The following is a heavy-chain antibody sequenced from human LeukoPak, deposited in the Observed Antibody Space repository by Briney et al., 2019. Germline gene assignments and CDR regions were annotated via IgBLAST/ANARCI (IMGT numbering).Heavy chain of an antibody. CDR1: RFSFSRYS. V-gene: IGHV3-21*01. D-gene: IGHD6-13*01. CDR2: VSGSSSYI. J-gene: IGHJ4*02. Sequence: PGGSLRLSCVASRFSFSRYSVHWVRHAPGKGLEWVSSVSGSSSYIYYADSVKGRFTIARDNAKKCLYLQMNSLIAEDTAVYYCASPYNSRWYELCYWGQGTLVTVSS. CDR3: ASPYNSRWYELCY.